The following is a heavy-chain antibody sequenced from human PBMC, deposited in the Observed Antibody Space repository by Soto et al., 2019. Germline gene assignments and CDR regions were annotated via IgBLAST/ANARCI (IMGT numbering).Heavy chain of an antibody. CDR2: ISSSSSTI. CDR3: ARDPPRDFWSGYYDY. Sequence: GGSLRLSCAASGFTFSSYSMNWVRQAPGKGLEWVSYISSSSSTIYYADSVKGRFTISRDNAKNSLYLQMNSLRAEDTAVYYCARDPPRDFWSGYYDYWGQGTLVTVSS. CDR1: GFTFSSYS. J-gene: IGHJ4*02. V-gene: IGHV3-48*01. D-gene: IGHD3-3*01.